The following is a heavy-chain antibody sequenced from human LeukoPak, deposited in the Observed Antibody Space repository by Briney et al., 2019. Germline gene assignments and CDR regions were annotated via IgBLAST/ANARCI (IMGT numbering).Heavy chain of an antibody. CDR1: GFTLTSHW. CDR2: ISSSGSTR. Sequence: PGGSLRLSCAASGFTLTSHWMTWVRQAPGEGLEWVSYISSSGSTRYYADSVKGRFTISRDNAKKSLYLQMNSLRAEDTAVYYCARVSGYSRREGAFDIWGQGTTVTVSS. CDR3: ARVSGYSRREGAFDI. J-gene: IGHJ3*02. V-gene: IGHV3-48*01. D-gene: IGHD5-18*01.